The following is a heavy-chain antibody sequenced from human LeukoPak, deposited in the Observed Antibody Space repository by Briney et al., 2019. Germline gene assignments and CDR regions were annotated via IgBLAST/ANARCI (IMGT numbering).Heavy chain of an antibody. Sequence: GGSLRLSCAASGFTFSTFAMLWVRQPPGKGLEWVSSIFPSGGEIHYADSVRGRFTISRDNSKNTVYLQMNSLRAEDTAVYYCAKDHPLMGRSGSYGLDYWGQGTLVTVSS. CDR3: AKDHPLMGRSGSYGLDY. CDR1: GFTFSTFA. D-gene: IGHD1-26*01. J-gene: IGHJ4*02. V-gene: IGHV3-23*01. CDR2: IFPSGGEI.